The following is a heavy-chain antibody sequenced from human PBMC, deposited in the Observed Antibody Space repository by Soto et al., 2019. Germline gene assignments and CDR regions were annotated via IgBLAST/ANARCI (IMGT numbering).Heavy chain of an antibody. J-gene: IGHJ4*02. CDR1: GFTFSSYW. CDR3: ARETVELATKG. V-gene: IGHV3-7*01. D-gene: IGHD5-12*01. Sequence: EVQLVESGGGLVQPGGSLRLSCAASGFTFSSYWMSWVRQAPGKGLEWVANIKQDGSEKYYVDSVKGRFTISRDNAENSLFLQMSSLRAEDTAVYYCARETVELATKGWVQGTLVTVSS. CDR2: IKQDGSEK.